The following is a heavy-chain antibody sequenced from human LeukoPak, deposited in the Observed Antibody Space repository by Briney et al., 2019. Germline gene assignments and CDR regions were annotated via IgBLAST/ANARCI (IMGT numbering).Heavy chain of an antibody. CDR1: GGSISSYY. CDR2: IYTSGST. Sequence: SETLSLTCTVSGGSISSYYWSWIRQPAGKGREWIGRIYTSGSTNYNPSLKSRVTMSVDTSKNQFSLKLSSVTAADTAVYYCARDRGSYYDSSGYIGPLDYWGQGTLVTVSS. J-gene: IGHJ4*02. CDR3: ARDRGSYYDSSGYIGPLDY. V-gene: IGHV4-4*07. D-gene: IGHD3-22*01.